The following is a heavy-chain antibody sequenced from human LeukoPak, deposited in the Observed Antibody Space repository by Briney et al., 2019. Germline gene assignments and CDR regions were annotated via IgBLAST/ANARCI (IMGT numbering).Heavy chain of an antibody. Sequence: SETLSLTCTVSGYSISTDYYWGWIRQPPGKGLEWIGSIYHSGSTYYNPSLKSRVTISVDTSKNQFSLKLRSVTAADTALYYCARGKSRGNHIDYWGQGTLVTVSS. CDR2: IYHSGST. J-gene: IGHJ4*02. CDR3: ARGKSRGNHIDY. CDR1: GYSISTDYY. D-gene: IGHD1-14*01. V-gene: IGHV4-38-2*02.